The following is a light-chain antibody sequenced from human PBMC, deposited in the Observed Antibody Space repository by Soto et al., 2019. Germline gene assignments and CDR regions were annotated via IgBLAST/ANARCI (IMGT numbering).Light chain of an antibody. V-gene: IGKV2-28*01. CDR1: QSLLHSNGYNY. CDR3: MQALQTPLP. Sequence: DIVMTQSPLSLPVTPGEPASISCRSSQSLLHSNGYNYLDWYLQKPGQSPQLLIYLGSNRASGVPDRFSGRGSGTDFTLKISRVEAEDVGVYYCMQALQTPLPFGQGTKVEIK. CDR2: LGS. J-gene: IGKJ1*01.